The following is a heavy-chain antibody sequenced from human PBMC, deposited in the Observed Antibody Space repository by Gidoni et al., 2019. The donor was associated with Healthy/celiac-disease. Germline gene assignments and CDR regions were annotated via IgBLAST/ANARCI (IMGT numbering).Heavy chain of an antibody. V-gene: IGHV3-23*01. Sequence: EVQLLESGGGLVQPGGSLRLSCAASGFPFSSYAMSWVRQAPGKGLEWVSAIRGSGGSTYYADSVKGRFTISRDNSKNTLYLQMNSLRAEDTAVYYCAKEPLRSYDFWSGYYAFDIWGQGTMVTVSS. CDR3: AKEPLRSYDFWSGYYAFDI. J-gene: IGHJ3*02. D-gene: IGHD3-3*01. CDR1: GFPFSSYA. CDR2: IRGSGGST.